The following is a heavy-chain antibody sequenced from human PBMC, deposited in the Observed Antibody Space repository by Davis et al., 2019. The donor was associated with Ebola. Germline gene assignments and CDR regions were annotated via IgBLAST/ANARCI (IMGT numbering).Heavy chain of an antibody. V-gene: IGHV3-73*01. D-gene: IGHD2-15*01. CDR3: AKDLGSAGWYFDY. J-gene: IGHJ4*02. Sequence: GESLKISCAASGFTFSGSAMHWVRQASGKGLEWVGRIRSKANSYATAYAASVKGRFTISRDDSKNTAYLQMNSLKTEDTAVYYCAKDLGSAGWYFDYWGQGTLVTVSS. CDR1: GFTFSGSA. CDR2: IRSKANSYAT.